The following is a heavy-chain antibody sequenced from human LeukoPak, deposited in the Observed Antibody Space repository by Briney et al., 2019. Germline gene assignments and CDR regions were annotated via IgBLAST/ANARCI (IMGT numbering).Heavy chain of an antibody. J-gene: IGHJ4*02. V-gene: IGHV3-23*01. CDR3: AKDRTYYDILTGYYAAYYFDH. CDR1: GFTFSRDG. Sequence: PGGSLRLSCAASGFTFSRDGMSWVRQAPGKGLEWVSAISGSGGSTYYADSVKGRFTISRDNSKNTLYLQMNSLRAEDTAVYYCAKDRTYYDILTGYYAAYYFDHWGQGTLVTVSS. CDR2: ISGSGGST. D-gene: IGHD3-9*01.